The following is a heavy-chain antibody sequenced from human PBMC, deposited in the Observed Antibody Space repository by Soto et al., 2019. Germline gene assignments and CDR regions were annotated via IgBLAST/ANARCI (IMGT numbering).Heavy chain of an antibody. V-gene: IGHV3-23*01. Sequence: EVQLLESGGGLVQPGGSLRLSCAASGFTFSSYAMSWVRQAPGKGLEWVSAISGSGGSTYYADSVTGRFTISRDNSKNTLYLHMNRLRAEDTAVYYCAKTIMITFGGVIVFDAFDIWGQGTMVTVAS. CDR3: AKTIMITFGGVIVFDAFDI. J-gene: IGHJ3*02. CDR1: GFTFSSYA. D-gene: IGHD3-16*02. CDR2: ISGSGGST.